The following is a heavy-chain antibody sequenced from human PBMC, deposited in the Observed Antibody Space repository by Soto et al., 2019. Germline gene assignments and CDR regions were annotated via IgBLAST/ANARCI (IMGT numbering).Heavy chain of an antibody. J-gene: IGHJ3*01. D-gene: IGHD3-3*01. Sequence: LRLSCARSGFTVGTYRMDWARQSAGQGLEWIAYIYYDRDTIQYADSVQGRFTISRYNAKNSRYRQQNSLRDEETARSYCRSRSYDYVWSQ. CDR1: GFTVGTYR. CDR2: IYYDRDTI. CDR3: RSRSYDYV. V-gene: IGHV3-48*02.